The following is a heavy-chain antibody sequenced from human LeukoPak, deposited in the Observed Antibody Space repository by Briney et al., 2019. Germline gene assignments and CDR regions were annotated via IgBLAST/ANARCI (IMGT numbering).Heavy chain of an antibody. J-gene: IGHJ4*02. V-gene: IGHV1-18*04. Sequence: ASVKVSCKASGYVFNLFGFRWVRQAPGQGREWMGWISGYNGDTKYAQKIQGRVTLTTDSSASTAYMELRTLRSDDTAIYYCARDRDLIGVTTTRLDYWGQGTLVTVSS. CDR2: ISGYNGDT. D-gene: IGHD6-19*01. CDR1: GYVFNLFG. CDR3: ARDRDLIGVTTTRLDY.